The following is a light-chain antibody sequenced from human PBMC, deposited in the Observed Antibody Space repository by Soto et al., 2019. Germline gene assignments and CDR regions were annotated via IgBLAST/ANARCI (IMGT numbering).Light chain of an antibody. Sequence: DLQMTQSPSSVSASVGDRVTITCRASQTISNWLTWYQQKPGKAPKLLIYAASSLQSGVPSRFSGSGSGTDFTLTISSLEPEDFATYYCQQANIFPITFGQGTRLEIK. CDR1: QTISNW. CDR3: QQANIFPIT. J-gene: IGKJ5*01. V-gene: IGKV1D-12*01. CDR2: AAS.